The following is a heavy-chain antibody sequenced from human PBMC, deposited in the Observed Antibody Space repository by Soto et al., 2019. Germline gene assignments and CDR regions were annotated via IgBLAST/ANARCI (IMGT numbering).Heavy chain of an antibody. D-gene: IGHD3-10*01. CDR2: IIPILGIA. V-gene: IGHV1-69*02. CDR3: ASLMSSGYYYGMDV. CDR1: GGTFSSYP. J-gene: IGHJ6*02. Sequence: QVQLVQSGAEVKKPGSSVKVSCKASGGTFSSYPISWVRQAPGQGLEWMGRIIPILGIANYAQRFQGRVTITADKXXSTAYMERSSLRSEDTAVYYCASLMSSGYYYGMDVWGQGTTVTVSS.